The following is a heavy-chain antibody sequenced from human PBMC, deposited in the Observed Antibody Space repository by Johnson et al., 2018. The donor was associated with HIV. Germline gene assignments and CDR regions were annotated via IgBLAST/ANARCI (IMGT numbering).Heavy chain of an antibody. D-gene: IGHD5-18*01. CDR2: IYSGDTT. CDR1: GFTVSTNY. J-gene: IGHJ3*02. Sequence: VQLVESGGGLVQPGGSLRLSCASGFTVSTNYMSWVRQAPGKGLEWVSVIYSGDTTYYADSVKGRFTISRDNSKNTLYLQMNSLRAEDTAVYYCARAYSYGAFDMWGQGTMVTVSS. CDR3: ARAYSYGAFDM. V-gene: IGHV3-66*01.